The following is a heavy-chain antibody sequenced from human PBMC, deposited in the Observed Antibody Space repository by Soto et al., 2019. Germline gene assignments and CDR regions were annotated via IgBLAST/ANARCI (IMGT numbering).Heavy chain of an antibody. D-gene: IGHD3-16*02. CDR3: AGFKEGKIVGLRWLDP. J-gene: IGHJ5*02. CDR2: ISDTGRTI. CDR1: GGDFRGSY. V-gene: IGHV3-11*01. Sequence: GGSLRLSCVGSGGDFRGSYMNWIRQAPGKGLEWISYISDTGRTIQYADSVKGRLVISKDNSRDSLYLQMNDLRADDTAIYYCAGFKEGKIVGLRWLDPWGQGTRVTVSS.